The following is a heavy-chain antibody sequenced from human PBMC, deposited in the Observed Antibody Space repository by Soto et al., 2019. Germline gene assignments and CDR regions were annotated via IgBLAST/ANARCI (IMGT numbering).Heavy chain of an antibody. Sequence: ASVKVSCKESGYTFTSYYLQWVRQAPGQGLEWMGVINPSGGGTKYAQKFQGRVTMTKDTSTSTVYMDLSSLRSEDTAVYFCARINLSYDSSGYVDFWGQGTLVTVSS. J-gene: IGHJ4*02. D-gene: IGHD3-22*01. CDR2: INPSGGGT. V-gene: IGHV1-46*01. CDR1: GYTFTSYY. CDR3: ARINLSYDSSGYVDF.